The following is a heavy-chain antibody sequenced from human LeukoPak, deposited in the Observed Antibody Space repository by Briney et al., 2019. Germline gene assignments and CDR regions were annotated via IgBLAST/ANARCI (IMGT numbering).Heavy chain of an antibody. Sequence: SSETLSLTCAVYGGSFSGYYWSWIRQPPGKGLEWIGEINHSGSTNYNPSLKSRVTISVDTSKNQFSLKLSSVTAADTAVYYCARRGYSYGLWGQGTLVTVSS. D-gene: IGHD5-18*01. J-gene: IGHJ4*02. CDR1: GGSFSGYY. CDR2: INHSGST. CDR3: ARRGYSYGL. V-gene: IGHV4-34*01.